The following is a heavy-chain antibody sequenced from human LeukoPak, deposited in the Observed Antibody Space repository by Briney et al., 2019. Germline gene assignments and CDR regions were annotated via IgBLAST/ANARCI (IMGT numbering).Heavy chain of an antibody. Sequence: GGSLRLSCVASGFTFDTFAMSWVRQAPGKGLEWVSGIGNTETYYADSVKGRFTTSRDNSKSTIYLHMNNLRAEDTALYYCARDGWNYGGNLHAFDIWGQGTMVTVSS. CDR1: GFTFDTFA. J-gene: IGHJ3*02. D-gene: IGHD4-23*01. V-gene: IGHV3-23*01. CDR2: IGNTET. CDR3: ARDGWNYGGNLHAFDI.